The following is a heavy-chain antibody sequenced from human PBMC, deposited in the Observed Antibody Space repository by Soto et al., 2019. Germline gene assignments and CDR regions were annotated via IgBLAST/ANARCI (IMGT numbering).Heavy chain of an antibody. D-gene: IGHD6-13*01. V-gene: IGHV3-7*01. CDR1: GFTLSSNW. Sequence: AGGSLRLSCAGSGFTLSSNWMNWVRQAPGKGLEWVATIKPDGSEQDYVESVKGRFTISRDNAKNSVHLQMNSLRAEDTAVYYCATVPWTAAASWGQGTLVTVSS. CDR3: ATVPWTAAAS. CDR2: IKPDGSEQ. J-gene: IGHJ5*02.